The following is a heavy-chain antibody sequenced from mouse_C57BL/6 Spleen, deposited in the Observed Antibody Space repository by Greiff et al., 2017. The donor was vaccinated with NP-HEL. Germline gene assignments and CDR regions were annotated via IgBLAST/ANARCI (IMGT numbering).Heavy chain of an antibody. CDR3: AGSYGSSYRFAY. CDR2: IWGVGST. V-gene: IGHV2-6*01. CDR1: GFSLTSYG. D-gene: IGHD1-1*01. J-gene: IGHJ3*01. Sequence: VKVVESGPGLVAPSQSLSITCTVSGFSLTSYGVDWVRQSPGKGLEWLGVIWGVGSTNYNSALKSRLSISKDNSKSQVFLKMNSLQTDDTAMYYCAGSYGSSYRFAYWGQGTLVTVSA.